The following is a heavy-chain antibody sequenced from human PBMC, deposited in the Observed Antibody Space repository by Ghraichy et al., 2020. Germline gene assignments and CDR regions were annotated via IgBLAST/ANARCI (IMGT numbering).Heavy chain of an antibody. CDR2: TYYRSRWYN. V-gene: IGHV6-1*01. J-gene: IGHJ5*02. Sequence: SQTLSLTCAISGDSVSSNSAGWNWIRQSPSRGLEWLGRTYYRSRWYNDYAVSVKSRITINPDTSKNQFSLQLNSVTPEDTAVYYCARDRLELGSDIKNWFDPWGQGTLVTVSS. CDR3: ARDRLELGSDIKNWFDP. CDR1: GDSVSSNSAG. D-gene: IGHD1-7*01.